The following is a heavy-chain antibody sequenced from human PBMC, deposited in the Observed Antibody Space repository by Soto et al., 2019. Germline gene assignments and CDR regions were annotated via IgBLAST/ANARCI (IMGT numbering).Heavy chain of an antibody. D-gene: IGHD5-18*01. CDR2: IKTDGSST. J-gene: IGHJ4*02. CDR3: AKREGNTYGLFH. V-gene: IGHV3-74*01. Sequence: EVQLVESGGGLVQPGGSLRLSCAASGFSFSNYWIHWVRQAPGKGLVWVSGIKTDGSSTDYAASVKGRFTISRDNAKNTLYLQMNSLTAADTAVYYCAKREGNTYGLFHWGQGTLVTVSS. CDR1: GFSFSNYW.